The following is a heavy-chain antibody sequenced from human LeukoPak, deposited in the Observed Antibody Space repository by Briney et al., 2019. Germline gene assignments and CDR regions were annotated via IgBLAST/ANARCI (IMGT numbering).Heavy chain of an antibody. J-gene: IGHJ4*02. CDR1: GFTFDDYA. Sequence: GGSLRLSCAASGFTFDDYAMPWVRQAPGKGLEWVSGISWNSGSIGYADSVKGRFTISRDNAKNSLYLQMNSLRAEDTALYYCAKAGYCSSTSCSIFDYWGQGTLVTVSS. CDR3: AKAGYCSSTSCSIFDY. D-gene: IGHD2-2*01. CDR2: ISWNSGSI. V-gene: IGHV3-9*01.